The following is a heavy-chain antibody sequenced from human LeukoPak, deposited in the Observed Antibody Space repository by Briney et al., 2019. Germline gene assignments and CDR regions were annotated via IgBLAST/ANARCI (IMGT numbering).Heavy chain of an antibody. D-gene: IGHD6-13*01. V-gene: IGHV3-30*04. Sequence: GESLKISCAASAFTFSDYTMHWVRQAPGKGLEWVAVISYDGSQKYYADSVKGRFTISRDNSKNTVYLQMNSLRDEDTAVFYCARANSSSWHYFDYWGQGTLVTVSS. J-gene: IGHJ4*02. CDR1: AFTFSDYT. CDR3: ARANSSSWHYFDY. CDR2: ISYDGSQK.